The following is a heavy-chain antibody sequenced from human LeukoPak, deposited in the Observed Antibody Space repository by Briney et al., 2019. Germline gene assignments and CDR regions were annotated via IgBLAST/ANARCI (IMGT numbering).Heavy chain of an antibody. D-gene: IGHD3-22*01. Sequence: SETLSLTCTVSGGSINSGSYYWSWIRQPAGKGLEWIGRIYTSGSTNYNPSLKSRVTISVDTSKNQFSLKLSSVTAADTAVYYCARVLKDYYYDSSGYFDYWGQGTLVTVSS. CDR2: IYTSGST. CDR3: ARVLKDYYYDSSGYFDY. V-gene: IGHV4-61*02. J-gene: IGHJ4*02. CDR1: GGSINSGSYY.